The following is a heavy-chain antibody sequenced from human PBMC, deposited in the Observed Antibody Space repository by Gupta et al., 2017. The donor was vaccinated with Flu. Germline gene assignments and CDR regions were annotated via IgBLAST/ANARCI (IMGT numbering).Heavy chain of an antibody. D-gene: IGHD2-2*01. CDR2: IIPIFGTA. V-gene: IGHV1-69*01. Sequence: SSYAISWVRQAPGQGLEWMGGIIPIFGTANYAQKVQGRVTITADESTSTAYMELSRLRSEDTAVYYCARDHCSSTSCYDYWGQGTLVTVSS. CDR3: ARDHCSSTSCYDY. CDR1: SSYA. J-gene: IGHJ4*02.